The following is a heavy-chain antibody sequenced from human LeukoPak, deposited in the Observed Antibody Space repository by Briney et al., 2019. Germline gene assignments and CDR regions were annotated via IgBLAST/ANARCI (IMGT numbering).Heavy chain of an antibody. Sequence: SQTLSLTCAISGDSLFTNNVAWNWLRQSPSRGLECLGRTYYRSKWSFDYAVSVKSRITINADTSKNQFSLQLNSVTPEDTAVYYCARGKYTSFDNWGQGTLVTVSS. J-gene: IGHJ4*02. V-gene: IGHV6-1*01. CDR1: GDSLFTNNVA. D-gene: IGHD6-6*01. CDR3: ARGKYTSFDN. CDR2: TYYRSKWSF.